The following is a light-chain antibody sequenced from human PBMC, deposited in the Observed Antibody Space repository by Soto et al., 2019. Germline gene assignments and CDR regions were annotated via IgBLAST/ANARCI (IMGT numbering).Light chain of an antibody. Sequence: EIVMKQSPATLSVSPGERATLSCMASQSVSSNLAWYQQKPGQAPRLLIYGASTRATGIPARFSGSGSGTEFTLTISSLQSEDFAVYYCQQYNNWSITFGQGTRLEIK. CDR1: QSVSSN. V-gene: IGKV3-15*01. CDR3: QQYNNWSIT. J-gene: IGKJ5*01. CDR2: GAS.